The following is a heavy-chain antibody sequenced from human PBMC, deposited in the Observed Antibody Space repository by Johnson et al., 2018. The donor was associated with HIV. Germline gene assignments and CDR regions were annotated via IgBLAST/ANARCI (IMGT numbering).Heavy chain of an antibody. D-gene: IGHD1-26*01. CDR1: GFTFSSYG. V-gene: IGHV3-33*03. J-gene: IGHJ3*02. CDR2: IWYDGSNK. Sequence: QVQLVESGGGVVQPGRSLRLSCAASGFTFSSYGMHWVRQAPGKGLEWVAVIWYDGSNKYYADSVKGRFTISIDNAKNSLYLQMNSLRAEDTAFYYCASQLGATGAFDIWGQGTMVTVSS. CDR3: ASQLGATGAFDI.